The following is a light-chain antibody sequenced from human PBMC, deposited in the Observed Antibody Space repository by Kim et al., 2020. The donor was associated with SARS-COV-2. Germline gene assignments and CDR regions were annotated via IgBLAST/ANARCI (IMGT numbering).Light chain of an antibody. CDR1: ALPKKY. CDR3: YSTDSSGNRWV. J-gene: IGLJ3*02. Sequence: SYELTQPPSVSVSPGQTASITCSGDALPKKYAYWYQQKSGQAPVLVIYEDSKRPSGIPERFSGSSSGTMATLTISGAQVEDEADYYCYSTDSSGNRWVFGGGTQLTVL. V-gene: IGLV3-10*01. CDR2: EDS.